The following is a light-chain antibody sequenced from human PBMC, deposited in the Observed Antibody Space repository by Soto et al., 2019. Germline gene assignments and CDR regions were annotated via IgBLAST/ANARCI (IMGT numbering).Light chain of an antibody. CDR1: QSIRSW. CDR3: QQYNSYS. V-gene: IGKV1-5*01. Sequence: DIQTTQSPSTLSASVGDRVTITCRASQSIRSWLAWYQQKPGKAPKLLIYDASSLESGVPSRFSGSGSGTEFTLTISSLQPDDFATYYCQQYNSYSFGGGTKVEIK. J-gene: IGKJ4*01. CDR2: DAS.